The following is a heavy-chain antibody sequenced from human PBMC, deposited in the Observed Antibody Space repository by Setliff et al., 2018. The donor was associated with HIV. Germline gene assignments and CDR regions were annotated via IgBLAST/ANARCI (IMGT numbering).Heavy chain of an antibody. Sequence: KPSETLSLTCTVSDGYISDGDYYWTWIRQPPGKGLEWIGHSYYSGSAHYNASLKSRVTMSVDMSNNQFSLKLRSVTAADTAVYYCARWTYYHASGSYRGKFDYWGQGTLVTVS. D-gene: IGHD3-10*01. CDR2: SYYSGSA. V-gene: IGHV4-30-4*08. J-gene: IGHJ4*02. CDR1: DGYISDGDYY. CDR3: ARWTYYHASGSYRGKFDY.